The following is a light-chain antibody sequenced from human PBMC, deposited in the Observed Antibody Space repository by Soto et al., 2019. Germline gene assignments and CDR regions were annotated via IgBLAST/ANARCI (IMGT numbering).Light chain of an antibody. V-gene: IGKV3-20*01. CDR1: QSVSSSY. Sequence: IVLTQSPGTLSLSPGERATLSCRASQSVSSSYLAWYQQKPGQAPRLLIYGASSRPTGIPDRFSGSGSGTDFTLTISRLEPEDFAVDYCQQYGSSPQTFGQGTKVEIK. CDR3: QQYGSSPQT. J-gene: IGKJ1*01. CDR2: GAS.